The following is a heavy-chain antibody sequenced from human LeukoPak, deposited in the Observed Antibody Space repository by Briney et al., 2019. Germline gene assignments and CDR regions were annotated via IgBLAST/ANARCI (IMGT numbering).Heavy chain of an antibody. CDR1: GYTFTGYY. Sequence: ASVKVSCKASGYTFTGYYMHWVRQAPGQGLEWMGWINPNSGGTNYAQKFQSRVTMTRDTSISTAYMELSRLRSDDTAVYYCARDLFRSSGYYDYWGQGTLVTVSS. D-gene: IGHD3-22*01. CDR3: ARDLFRSSGYYDY. J-gene: IGHJ4*02. CDR2: INPNSGGT. V-gene: IGHV1-2*02.